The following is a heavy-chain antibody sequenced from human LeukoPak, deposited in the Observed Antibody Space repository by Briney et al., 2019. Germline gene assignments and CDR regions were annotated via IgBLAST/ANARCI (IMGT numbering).Heavy chain of an antibody. Sequence: GGSLRLSCAASGFTFSSYGMHWVRQAPGKGLEWVAVIWYDGSNKYYADSVKGRFTISRDNSKNTLYLQMNSLRAEDTAVYYCATFSGYSYGYLSDYWGQGTLVTVSS. CDR3: ATFSGYSYGYLSDY. CDR2: IWYDGSNK. CDR1: GFTFSSYG. V-gene: IGHV3-33*01. J-gene: IGHJ4*02. D-gene: IGHD5-18*01.